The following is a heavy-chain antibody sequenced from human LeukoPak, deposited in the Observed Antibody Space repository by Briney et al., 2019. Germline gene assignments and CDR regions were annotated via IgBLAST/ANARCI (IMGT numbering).Heavy chain of an antibody. J-gene: IGHJ3*02. Sequence: GESLKISCKGSGYSFTSYWIGWVRQMPGKGLEWMGIIYPGDSDTRYSPSSQGQVTISADKSISTAYLQWSSLKASDTAMYYCARPSHHYGDQEVRAFDIWGQGTMVTVSS. CDR2: IYPGDSDT. CDR1: GYSFTSYW. CDR3: ARPSHHYGDQEVRAFDI. V-gene: IGHV5-51*01. D-gene: IGHD4-17*01.